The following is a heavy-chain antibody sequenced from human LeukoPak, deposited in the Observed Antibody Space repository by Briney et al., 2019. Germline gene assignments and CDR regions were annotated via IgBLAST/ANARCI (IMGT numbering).Heavy chain of an antibody. CDR2: ISSSGSTI. Sequence: GGSLRLSCAASGFTFSDYYMSWTREAPGGGREGVSYISSSGSTIYYADSVRARFTISRDSAKTSLSLQMNSLRAEDTAVYYCARACGTSCYNLYYSYGMDVWGQGTTVTVSS. J-gene: IGHJ6*02. V-gene: IGHV3-11*01. D-gene: IGHD2-2*02. CDR3: ARACGTSCYNLYYSYGMDV. CDR1: GFTFSDYY.